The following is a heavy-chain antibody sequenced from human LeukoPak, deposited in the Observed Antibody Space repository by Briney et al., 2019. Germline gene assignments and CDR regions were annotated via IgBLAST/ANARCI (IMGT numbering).Heavy chain of an antibody. CDR2: IYYSGIT. Sequence: SETLSLTCTVSGDSITSYYWYWFRQPPGKELEWIGCIYYSGITYYNPSLKSRVTISLDTSKNHFSLRLSSVTAADTAVYYCAREGIVRTYDQWGQGILVTVSS. J-gene: IGHJ4*02. CDR1: GDSITSYY. D-gene: IGHD2/OR15-2a*01. CDR3: AREGIVRTYDQ. V-gene: IGHV4-59*12.